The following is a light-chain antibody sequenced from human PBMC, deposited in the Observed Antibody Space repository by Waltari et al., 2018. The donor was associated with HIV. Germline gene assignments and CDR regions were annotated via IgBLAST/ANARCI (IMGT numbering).Light chain of an antibody. CDR3: VGWDGSLSGYV. CDR2: KNY. Sequence: QSVLTPPPSASGTPGQTVNISCSGSSSNIGHDNVSWYQQPPGMTPKLLIYKNYQRPSGVPDRFAGSKSGTSASLAISGLRSEDEADYYCVGWDGSLSGYVFGAGTKVTVL. CDR1: SSNIGHDN. J-gene: IGLJ1*01. V-gene: IGLV1-47*01.